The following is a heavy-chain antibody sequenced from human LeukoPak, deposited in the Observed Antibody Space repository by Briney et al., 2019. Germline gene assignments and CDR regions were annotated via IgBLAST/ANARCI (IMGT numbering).Heavy chain of an antibody. CDR2: IGPASSSTI. D-gene: IGHD1-7*01. CDR1: GFTFSSYS. V-gene: IGHV3-48*01. CDR3: ARHHNWNYDY. J-gene: IGHJ4*02. Sequence: PGGSLRLSCVTSGFTFSSYSMNWVRQTPGKGLEWVSYIGPASSSTISYADSVRGRFTISRDNAKNSLYLQMNSLRAEDTAVYYCARHHNWNYDYWGQGTLVTVSS.